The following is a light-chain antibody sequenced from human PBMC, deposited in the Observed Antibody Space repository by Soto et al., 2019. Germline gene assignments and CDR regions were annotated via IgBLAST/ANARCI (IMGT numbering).Light chain of an antibody. CDR1: ISDIGRNT. Sequence: QSVLTQPPSASGTPGQTVIISCSGSISDIGRNTVNWYRQLPATAPTHLIYSNNHRPSGVPDRFSGSKSGASASLAIGGVQSADEADYYCAASADSLKGPVFGGGTKLTVL. J-gene: IGLJ2*01. CDR2: SNN. V-gene: IGLV1-44*01. CDR3: AASADSLKGPV.